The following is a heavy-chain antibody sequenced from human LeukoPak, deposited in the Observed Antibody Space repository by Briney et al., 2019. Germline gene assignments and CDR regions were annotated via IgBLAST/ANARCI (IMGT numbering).Heavy chain of an antibody. Sequence: SETLSLTCTVSGGSISSGGYFWSWIRQHPGKGLEWIAYIYDSGRINYNPSLESRVTISLDTSKNQFSLKLSSVTAADTAVYYCARAFRSNPYNWFDPWGQGTLVTVSS. V-gene: IGHV4-31*02. CDR1: GGSISSGGYF. J-gene: IGHJ5*02. CDR3: ARAFRSNPYNWFDP. CDR2: IYDSGRI.